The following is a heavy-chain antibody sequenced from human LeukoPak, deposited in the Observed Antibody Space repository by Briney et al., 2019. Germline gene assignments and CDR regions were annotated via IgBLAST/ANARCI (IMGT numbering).Heavy chain of an antibody. D-gene: IGHD3-10*01. CDR3: ARVSVTMVRGVDY. Sequence: SETLSLTCAVSGGSISSGGYSWSLIRQPPGKALEWIGYIYHSGSTYYNPSLKSRVTISVDRSKNQFSLKLSSVTAADTAVYYCARVSVTMVRGVDYWGQGTLVTVSS. CDR1: GGSISSGGYS. V-gene: IGHV4-30-2*01. J-gene: IGHJ4*02. CDR2: IYHSGST.